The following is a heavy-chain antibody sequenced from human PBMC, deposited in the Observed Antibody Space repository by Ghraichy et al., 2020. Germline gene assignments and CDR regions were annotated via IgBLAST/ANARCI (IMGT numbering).Heavy chain of an antibody. CDR1: GGSFSGYY. V-gene: IGHV4-34*01. D-gene: IGHD2-2*01. CDR2: INHSGST. Sequence: SETLSLTCAVYGGSFSGYYWSWIRKPPGKGLEWIGEINHSGSTNYNPSLKSRVTISVDTSKNQFSLKLSSVTAADTAVYYCAWGSSTDLDYWGQGTLVTVSS. J-gene: IGHJ4*02. CDR3: AWGSSTDLDY.